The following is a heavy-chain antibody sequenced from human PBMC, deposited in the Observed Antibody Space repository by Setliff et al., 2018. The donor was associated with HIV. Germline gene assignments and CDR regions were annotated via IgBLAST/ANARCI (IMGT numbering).Heavy chain of an antibody. V-gene: IGHV4-39*01. J-gene: IGHJ4*02. CDR3: ARLPGYCSSTGRQGYFDY. CDR1: GGSISSSSYY. CDR2: IYYSGST. Sequence: PSETLSLTCTVSGGSISSSSYYWGWIRQPPGKGLEWIGNIYYSGSTYYNPSLKSRVTISVATSKKQFSLQLSSVTASDTAVYYCARLPGYCSSTGRQGYFDYWGQGTLVTVSS. D-gene: IGHD2-2*01.